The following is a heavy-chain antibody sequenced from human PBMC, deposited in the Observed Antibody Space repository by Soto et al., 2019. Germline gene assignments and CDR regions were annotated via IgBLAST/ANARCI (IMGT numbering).Heavy chain of an antibody. Sequence: QVQLQESGPGLVKPSETLSLTCTVSTDSIRNYYWTWIRQSPGKGLEWIGSIYHTGYSNYSPSLMRRVTITLDTSKRDTATIQFSLTLTSVTPEDTAVYYCVREKWEGEIRVWYFDLWGRGTLVSVAS. J-gene: IGHJ2*01. V-gene: IGHV4-59*01. D-gene: IGHD1-26*01. CDR3: VREKWEGEIRVWYFDL. CDR1: TDSIRNYY. CDR2: IYHTGYS.